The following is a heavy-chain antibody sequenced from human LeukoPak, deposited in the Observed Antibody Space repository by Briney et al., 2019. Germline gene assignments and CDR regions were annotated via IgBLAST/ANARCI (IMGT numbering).Heavy chain of an antibody. CDR1: GGSFSGYY. J-gene: IGHJ1*01. Sequence: SETLSLTCAVYGGSFSGYYWSWIRQPPGKGLEWIGEINHSGSTNYNPSLKSRVTISVDTSKNQFSLKLSSVTAADAAVYYCARGAARYFQHWGQGTLVTVSS. D-gene: IGHD6-6*01. V-gene: IGHV4-34*01. CDR2: INHSGST. CDR3: ARGAARYFQH.